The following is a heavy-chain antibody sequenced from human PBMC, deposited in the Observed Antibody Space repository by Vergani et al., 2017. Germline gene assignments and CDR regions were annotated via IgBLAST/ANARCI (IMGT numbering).Heavy chain of an antibody. CDR2: IVVGSGNT. CDR3: ARAGGNPGTSYYYYYGMDV. J-gene: IGHJ6*02. CDR1: GFTFTSSA. Sequence: QLVQSGAEVKKPGSSVKVSCKASGFTFTSSAVQWVRQARGQRLEWIGWIVVGSGNTNYAQKFQERVTITRDMSTSTAYMELSSLRSEDTAVYYCARAGGNPGTSYYYYYGMDVWGQGTTVTVSS. D-gene: IGHD4-23*01. V-gene: IGHV1-58*01.